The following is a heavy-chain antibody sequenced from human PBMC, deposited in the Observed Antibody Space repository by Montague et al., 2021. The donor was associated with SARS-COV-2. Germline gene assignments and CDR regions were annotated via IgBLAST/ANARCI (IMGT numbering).Heavy chain of an antibody. CDR2: INHRGTS. CDR1: GGSFSDYY. J-gene: IGHJ4*02. D-gene: IGHD6-19*01. V-gene: IGHV4-34*01. CDR3: ATQEDPSGWIPGPFDF. Sequence: SETLSLTCAVYGGSFSDYYWSWIRQPPGKGLEWIGEINHRGTSKYNPSLKSRVSISLDTSKNQFSLYLSSVTAADTAVYYCATQEDPSGWIPGPFDFWGQGTLLSVSS.